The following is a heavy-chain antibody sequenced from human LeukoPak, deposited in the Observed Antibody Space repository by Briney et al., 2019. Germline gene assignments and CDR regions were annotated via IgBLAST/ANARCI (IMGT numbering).Heavy chain of an antibody. Sequence: GESLKISGKGSGYSFTSYWIGWVRQMPGKGLEWMGIIYPSDSDTRYSPSFPGQVTISAVKSISTAYLQWSSLKASDTAMYYCARQNVGIAAAGTVNWFDPWGQGTLVTVSS. CDR1: GYSFTSYW. CDR2: IYPSDSDT. J-gene: IGHJ5*02. V-gene: IGHV5-51*01. D-gene: IGHD6-13*01. CDR3: ARQNVGIAAAGTVNWFDP.